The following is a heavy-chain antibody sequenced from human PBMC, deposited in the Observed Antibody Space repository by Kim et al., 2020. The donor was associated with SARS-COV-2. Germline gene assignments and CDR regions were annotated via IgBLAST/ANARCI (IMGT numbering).Heavy chain of an antibody. J-gene: IGHJ4*02. CDR2: IYTSGST. V-gene: IGHV4-61*02. Sequence: SETLSLTCTVSGGSISSGSYYWSWIRQPAGKGLEWIGRIYTSGSTNYNPSLKSRVTISVDTSKNHFSLKLTSVTAADTAVYYCARDTDYWGQGTLVTVSS. CDR1: GGSISSGSYY. CDR3: ARDTDY.